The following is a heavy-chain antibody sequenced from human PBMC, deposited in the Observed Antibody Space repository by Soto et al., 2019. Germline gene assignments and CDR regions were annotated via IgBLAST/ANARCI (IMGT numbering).Heavy chain of an antibody. V-gene: IGHV1-18*01. CDR1: GYTFTSYG. Sequence: ASVKVSCKASGYTFTSYGISWVRQAPGQGLEWMGWISAYNGNTKYAQKLQGRVTMTTDTSTSTADMELRSLRSDDTAVYYCAREPNYFDYWGQGIQVTSPQ. CDR2: ISAYNGNT. J-gene: IGHJ4*02. CDR3: AREPNYFDY.